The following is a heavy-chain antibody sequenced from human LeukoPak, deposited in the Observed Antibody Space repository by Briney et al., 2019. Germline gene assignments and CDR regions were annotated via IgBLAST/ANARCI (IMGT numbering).Heavy chain of an antibody. J-gene: IGHJ4*02. V-gene: IGHV3-21*01. CDR1: GFTFSSYS. CDR3: ARDSDGYNPHLYFDY. CDR2: ISSSSSYI. Sequence: GGSLRLACAASGFTFSSYSMNWVRQAPGKGLEWVSSISSSSSYIYYADSVKGRFTISRDNAKNSLYLQMNSLRAEDTAAYYCARDSDGYNPHLYFDYWGQGTLVTVSS. D-gene: IGHD5-24*01.